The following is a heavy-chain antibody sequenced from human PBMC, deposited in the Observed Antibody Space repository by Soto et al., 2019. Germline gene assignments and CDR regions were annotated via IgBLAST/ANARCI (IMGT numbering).Heavy chain of an antibody. CDR1: GFAFSSYA. V-gene: IGHV3-30-3*01. CDR2: ISSDGTNT. Sequence: PGGSLRLSCAASGFAFSSYAMHWVRQAPGKGLEWLGIISSDGTNTYYADLVRGRFTISRDNSKNTMYLQMHSLRGEDTAVYYCASPLHHYDSSAYTQWGQGTQVTVSS. D-gene: IGHD3-22*01. J-gene: IGHJ4*02. CDR3: ASPLHHYDSSAYTQ.